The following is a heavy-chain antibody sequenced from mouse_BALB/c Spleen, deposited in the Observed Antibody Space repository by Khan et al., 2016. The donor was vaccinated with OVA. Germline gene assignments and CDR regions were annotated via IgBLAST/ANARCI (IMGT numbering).Heavy chain of an antibody. CDR1: GFTFSDYG. CDR3: ATMFYPQAWFAY. CDR2: ISNLAYSI. V-gene: IGHV5-15*02. D-gene: IGHD1-1*02. J-gene: IGHJ3*01. Sequence: EVELVESGGGLVQPGGSRKLSCAASGFTFSDYGMAWVRQAPGKGPEWVAFISNLAYSIYYADTVTGRFTISRENAKNTLYLEMSSLRSEDTAMYYCATMFYPQAWFAYWGQGTLVTVSA.